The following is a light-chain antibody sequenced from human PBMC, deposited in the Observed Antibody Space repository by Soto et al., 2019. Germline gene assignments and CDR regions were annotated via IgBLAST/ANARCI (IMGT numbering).Light chain of an antibody. CDR3: QQRAYGYT. J-gene: IGKJ2*01. Sequence: EIVLTQSPATLSLSPGDRATLSCRASQNINVFLAWYQHQPGQSPRLLIYDASHRATGIPARFSGSGSGTDFTLTINNLEPEDFAFYYCQQRAYGYTFGQGTQLEVK. CDR1: QNINVF. V-gene: IGKV3-11*01. CDR2: DAS.